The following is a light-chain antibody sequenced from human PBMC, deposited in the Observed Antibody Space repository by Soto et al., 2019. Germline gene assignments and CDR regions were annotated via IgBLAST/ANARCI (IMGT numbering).Light chain of an antibody. CDR2: DDK. V-gene: IGLV3-21*02. J-gene: IGLJ1*01. CDR1: HIGSET. Sequence: SYDLAQPPSVSVSPGQTAIISCCWNHIGSETVHWYQQQPGQAPVLVVYDDKDRPSGIPERFSGSKSGNTATLTISRVEAGDEADYYCQVWDPTSDHLYVFGTGTKVTVL. CDR3: QVWDPTSDHLYV.